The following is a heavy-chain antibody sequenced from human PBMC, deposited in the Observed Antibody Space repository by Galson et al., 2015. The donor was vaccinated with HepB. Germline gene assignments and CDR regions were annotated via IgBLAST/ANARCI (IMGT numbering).Heavy chain of an antibody. CDR3: ATTKVGARNYYYYGMDV. J-gene: IGHJ6*02. V-gene: IGHV4-59*01. CDR1: GGSISSYY. Sequence: SETLSLTCTASGGSISSYYWSWIRQPPGKGLEWIGYIYYSGSTNYNPSLKSRVTISVDTSKNQFSLKLSSVTAADTAVYYCATTKVGARNYYYYGMDVWGQGTTVTVSS. D-gene: IGHD1-26*01. CDR2: IYYSGST.